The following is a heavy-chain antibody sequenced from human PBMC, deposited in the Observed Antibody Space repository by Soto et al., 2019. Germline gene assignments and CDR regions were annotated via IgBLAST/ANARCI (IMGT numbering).Heavy chain of an antibody. V-gene: IGHV4-34*01. CDR1: GGSFSGYY. CDR2: INHSGST. CDR3: ARSDVRGECLDY. J-gene: IGHJ4*02. D-gene: IGHD3-10*01. Sequence: SETLSLTCAVYGGSFSGYYWSWIRQPPGKGLEWIGEINHSGSTNYNPSLKSRVTISVDTSKNQFSLKLSSVTAADTAVYYSARSDVRGECLDYWGQGTLVTVSS.